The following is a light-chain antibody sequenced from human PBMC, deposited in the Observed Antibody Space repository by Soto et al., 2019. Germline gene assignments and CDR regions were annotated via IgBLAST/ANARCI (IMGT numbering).Light chain of an antibody. CDR3: QSYDNSLSVYV. J-gene: IGLJ1*01. CDR2: GNS. CDR1: SSDVGGYKY. Sequence: QSALTQPASVSGSPGQSITISCTGTSSDVGGYKYVSWYQQHPDKAPKLIIYGNSNRPSGVPDRFSGSKSGTSASLAITGLQAEDEADYYCQSYDNSLSVYVFGTGTNSPS. V-gene: IGLV2-14*03.